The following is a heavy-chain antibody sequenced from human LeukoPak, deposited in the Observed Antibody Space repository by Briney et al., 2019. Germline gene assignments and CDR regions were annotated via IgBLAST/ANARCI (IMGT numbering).Heavy chain of an antibody. Sequence: GGSLRLSCAASGFTFSSYAMHWVRQAPGKGLEWVAVISYDGSNKYYADSVKGRFTISRDNCKNTLYLQMNSLRAEDTAVYYCAIVAATRAFDIWGQGTMVTVSS. CDR1: GFTFSSYA. D-gene: IGHD2-15*01. V-gene: IGHV3-30-3*01. CDR2: ISYDGSNK. J-gene: IGHJ3*02. CDR3: AIVAATRAFDI.